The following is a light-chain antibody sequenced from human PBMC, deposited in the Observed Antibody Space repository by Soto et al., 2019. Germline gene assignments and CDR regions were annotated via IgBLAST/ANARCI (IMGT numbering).Light chain of an antibody. V-gene: IGKV1-5*03. Sequence: DIQMTQSPSTLPASVGDRVTISCRASQTVERWLAWYQQKPGIAPKLLIYKASTLQDGVPPRFSGSGFGTEFTLTISSLQPDDCGLYYCQQYDVYSTFGQGTKVDIK. CDR3: QQYDVYST. J-gene: IGKJ1*01. CDR2: KAS. CDR1: QTVERW.